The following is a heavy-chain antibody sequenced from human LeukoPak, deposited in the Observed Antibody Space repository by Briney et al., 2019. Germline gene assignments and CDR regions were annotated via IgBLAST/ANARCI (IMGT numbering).Heavy chain of an antibody. D-gene: IGHD6-13*01. CDR2: IYPGYSDA. CDR1: GYKLLNNW. V-gene: IGHV5-51*01. J-gene: IGHJ5*02. CDR3: VRFALTSSLDH. Sequence: GESLQIHCKISGYKLLNNWIGAVRPVPGKGLEWMGLIYPGYSDAKYSPSFQAQVTLSVDASISTAYLQLTGRRASDTAIYYCVRFALTSSLDHWGQGTLVTVSS.